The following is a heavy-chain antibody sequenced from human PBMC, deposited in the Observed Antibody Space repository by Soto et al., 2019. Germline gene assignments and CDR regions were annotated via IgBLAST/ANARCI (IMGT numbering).Heavy chain of an antibody. CDR3: ARGSVQGGCLDY. CDR1: GYTFSTYA. CDR2: FNGGNGNI. V-gene: IGHV1-3*05. D-gene: IGHD6-25*01. J-gene: IGHJ4*02. Sequence: QVQLVQSGAEERKPGASVKVSCKAFGYTFSTYAIHWVRRAPGQGLEWMGWFNGGNGNIKYSQKFEGRVTITSDTAATTAYMELNMLRSEDTAVYYCARGSVQGGCLDYWGQGTLVSVSS.